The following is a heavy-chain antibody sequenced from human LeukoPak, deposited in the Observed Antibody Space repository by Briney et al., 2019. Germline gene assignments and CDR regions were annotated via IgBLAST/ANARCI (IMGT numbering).Heavy chain of an antibody. D-gene: IGHD3-10*01. CDR1: GGSISSGDYY. CDR2: IYNSGST. CDR3: ATGGSMVRGIHYYGMDV. Sequence: KSSQTLSLTCTVSGGSISSGDYYWSWIRQPPGKGLEWIGSIYNSGSTYYNPSLKSRVTISVDTSKNQFSLKLSSVTAADTAVYYCATGGSMVRGIHYYGMDVWGKGTTVTVSS. V-gene: IGHV4-30-4*01. J-gene: IGHJ6*04.